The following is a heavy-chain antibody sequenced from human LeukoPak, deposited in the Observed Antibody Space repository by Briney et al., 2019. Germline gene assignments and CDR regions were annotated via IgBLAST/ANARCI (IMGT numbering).Heavy chain of an antibody. D-gene: IGHD6-13*01. CDR2: MNPNSGNT. Sequence: ASVKVSCKASGYTFTSYDINWVRQATGQGLEWMGWMNPNSGNTGYARKFQGRVTMTRNTSISTAYMELSSLRSEDTAVYYCARAGYSSSWPYYYYYGMDVWGQGTTVTVSS. CDR1: GYTFTSYD. J-gene: IGHJ6*02. V-gene: IGHV1-8*01. CDR3: ARAGYSSSWPYYYYYGMDV.